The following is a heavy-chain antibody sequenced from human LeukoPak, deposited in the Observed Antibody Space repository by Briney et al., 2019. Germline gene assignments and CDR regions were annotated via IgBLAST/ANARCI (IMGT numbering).Heavy chain of an antibody. CDR2: ISYDGSNK. V-gene: IGHV3-30*03. CDR3: VRGRILGLESYFDC. CDR1: GFTFSSYG. Sequence: PGGSLRLSCAASGFTFSSYGMHWVRQAPGKGLEWVAVISYDGSNKYYADSVKGRFTISRDNAKESVHLQMSSLRGDDTAVYYCVRGRILGLESYFDCWGQGALVTVSS. D-gene: IGHD2/OR15-2a*01. J-gene: IGHJ4*02.